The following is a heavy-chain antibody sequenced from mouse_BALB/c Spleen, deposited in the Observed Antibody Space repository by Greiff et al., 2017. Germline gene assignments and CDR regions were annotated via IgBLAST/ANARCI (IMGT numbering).Heavy chain of an antibody. D-gene: IGHD2-4*01. V-gene: IGHV5-6*01. J-gene: IGHJ3*01. Sequence: EVHLVESGGDLVKPGGSLKLSCAASGFTFSSYGMSWVRQTPDKRLEWVATISSGGSYTYYPDSVKGRFTISRDNAKNTLYLQMSSLKSEDTAMYYCARRESTMITTGGFAYWGQGTLVTVSA. CDR2: ISSGGSYT. CDR3: ARRESTMITTGGFAY. CDR1: GFTFSSYG.